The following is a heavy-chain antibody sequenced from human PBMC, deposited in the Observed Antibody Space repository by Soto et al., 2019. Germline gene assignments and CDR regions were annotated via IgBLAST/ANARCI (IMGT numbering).Heavy chain of an antibody. D-gene: IGHD4-17*01. V-gene: IGHV4-34*01. Sequence: SETLSLTCAVYGGSFSGYYWSWIRQPPGKGLEWIGEINHSGSTNYNPSLKSRVTISVDTSKNQFSLKLSSVTAADTAVYYCARGPPLTTVTTLDYYYMDVWGKGTTVTVSS. CDR3: ARGPPLTTVTTLDYYYMDV. CDR2: INHSGST. CDR1: GGSFSGYY. J-gene: IGHJ6*03.